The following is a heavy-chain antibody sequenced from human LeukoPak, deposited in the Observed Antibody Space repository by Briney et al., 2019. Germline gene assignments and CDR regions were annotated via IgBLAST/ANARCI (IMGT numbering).Heavy chain of an antibody. D-gene: IGHD6-13*01. Sequence: GGSLRLSCAASGFTFSSYWMHWVRQAPGKGLVWVSRINSDGSSTSYADSVKGRFTISRDNAKSTLYLQMNSLRAEDTAVYYCARVMRSSSSWYVAFKYYYYYYGMDVWGQGTTVTVSS. CDR3: ARVMRSSSSWYVAFKYYYYYYGMDV. CDR2: INSDGSST. V-gene: IGHV3-74*01. J-gene: IGHJ6*02. CDR1: GFTFSSYW.